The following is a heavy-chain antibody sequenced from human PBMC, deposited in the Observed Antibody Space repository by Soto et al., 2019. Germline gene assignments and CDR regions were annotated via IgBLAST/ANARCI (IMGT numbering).Heavy chain of an antibody. J-gene: IGHJ4*02. V-gene: IGHV3-21*02. Sequence: EVQLVESGGGLVKPGGSLRLSCAASGFTFRSFTMNWVRQAPGKGLEWVSTISSNSAYIYYTDALRGRFTISRDNARNTLYLQMNSLRVDDTAIYYCASDAAAGLKFWGQGTLVTVSS. D-gene: IGHD6-13*01. CDR2: ISSNSAYI. CDR3: ASDAAAGLKF. CDR1: GFTFRSFT.